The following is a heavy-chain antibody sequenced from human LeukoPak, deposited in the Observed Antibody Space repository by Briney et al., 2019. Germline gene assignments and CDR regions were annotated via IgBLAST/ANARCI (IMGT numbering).Heavy chain of an antibody. CDR1: GYTFTSYY. V-gene: IGHV1-46*01. CDR3: ARDRRDGYAPRGAHFDY. J-gene: IGHJ4*02. D-gene: IGHD5-24*01. Sequence: ASVKVSCKASGYTFTSYYMHWVRQAPGQGLEWMGIINPSGGSTSYAQKFQGRVTMTRDTSTSTVYMELSSLGSEDTAVYYCARDRRDGYAPRGAHFDYWGQGTLVTVSS. CDR2: INPSGGST.